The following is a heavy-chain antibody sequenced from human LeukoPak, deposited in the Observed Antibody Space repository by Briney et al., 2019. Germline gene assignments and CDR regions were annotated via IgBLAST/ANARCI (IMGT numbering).Heavy chain of an antibody. CDR2: ISWNSGSI. V-gene: IGHV3-9*02. CDR1: GFTSDDYA. J-gene: IGHJ4*02. CDR3: ARENSGIMKNYFDY. D-gene: IGHD1-26*01. Sequence: PGGSLRLSCAASGFTSDDYAMHWVLQAPGKGLEWVSGISWNSGSIGYADSVKGRFTISRDNAKNSLYLQMNSLRAEDTALYYCARENSGIMKNYFDYWGQGTLVTVSS.